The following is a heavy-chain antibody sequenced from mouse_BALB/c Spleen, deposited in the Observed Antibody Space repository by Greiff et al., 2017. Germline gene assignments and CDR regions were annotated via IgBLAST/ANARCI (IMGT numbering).Heavy chain of an antibody. CDR3: ARHSEDFDY. J-gene: IGHJ2*01. V-gene: IGHV5-9-3*01. CDR2: ISSGGSYT. CDR1: GFPFSSYA. Sequence: EVQVVESGGGLVKPGGSLKLSCAASGFPFSSYAMSWVRQTPEKRLEWVATISSGGSYTYYPDSVKGRFTISRDNAKNTLYLQMSSLRSEDTAMYYCARHSEDFDYWGQGTTLTVSS.